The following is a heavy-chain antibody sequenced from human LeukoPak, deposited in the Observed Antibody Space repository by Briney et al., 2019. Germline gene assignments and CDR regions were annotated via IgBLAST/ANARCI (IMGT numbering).Heavy chain of an antibody. CDR3: ARPPVQLEPFDY. J-gene: IGHJ4*02. CDR2: INHSGST. Sequence: SETLSLTCAVYGGSFSGYYWSWIRQPPGKGLEWIGEINHSGSTNYNPSLKSRVTISVDTSKNQFSLKLSSVTAADTAVYYCARPPVQLEPFDYWGQGTLVTVSS. CDR1: GGSFSGYY. D-gene: IGHD1-1*01. V-gene: IGHV4-34*01.